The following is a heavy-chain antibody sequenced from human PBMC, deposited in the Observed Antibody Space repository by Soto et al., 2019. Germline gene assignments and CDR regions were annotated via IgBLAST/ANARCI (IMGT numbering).Heavy chain of an antibody. CDR3: ATELSLDIVVVPAAPFDY. V-gene: IGHV1-69*04. CDR1: GYTFTSYG. Sequence: GASVKVSCKASGYTFTSYGISWVRQAPGQGLEWMGRIIPILGIANYAQKFQGRVTITADKSTSTAYMELSSLRSEDTAVYYCATELSLDIVVVPAAPFDYWGQGTLVTVSS. CDR2: IIPILGIA. J-gene: IGHJ4*02. D-gene: IGHD2-2*01.